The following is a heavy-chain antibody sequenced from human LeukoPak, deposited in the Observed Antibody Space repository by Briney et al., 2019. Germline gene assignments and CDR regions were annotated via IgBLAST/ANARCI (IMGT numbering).Heavy chain of an antibody. V-gene: IGHV3-48*03. Sequence: GGSLRLSCAASGFTFSSYEMNWVRQAPGKGLEWVSYISSSGSTIYYADSVKGRFTVSRDNAKNSLYLQMNSLRAEDTALYYCARRSGGSYRGDMDVWGKGTTVTVSS. J-gene: IGHJ6*03. CDR3: ARRSGGSYRGDMDV. CDR2: ISSSGSTI. D-gene: IGHD1-26*01. CDR1: GFTFSSYE.